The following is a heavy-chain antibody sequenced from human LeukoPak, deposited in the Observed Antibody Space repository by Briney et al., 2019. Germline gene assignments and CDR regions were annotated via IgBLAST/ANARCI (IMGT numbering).Heavy chain of an antibody. CDR3: AKDSSSYRYFDY. D-gene: IGHD2-2*01. V-gene: IGHV3-23*01. CDR1: GFTFSSYA. J-gene: IGHJ4*02. CDR2: ISSSGGST. Sequence: GGSLRLSCAASGFTFSSYAMNWVRQAPGKGLEWVSAISSSGGSTYYADSVKGRFTISRDNSKNTLYLQMNSLGAGDTAVYYCAKDSSSYRYFDYWGQGTLVTVSS.